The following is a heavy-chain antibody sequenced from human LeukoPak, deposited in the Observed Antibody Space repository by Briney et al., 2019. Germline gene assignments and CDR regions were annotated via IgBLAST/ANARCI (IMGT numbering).Heavy chain of an antibody. V-gene: IGHV1-8*01. CDR2: MNPNSGNT. Sequence: ASVKVSCKASGYTFTSYDINWVRQATGQGLEWMGWMNPNSGNTGYAQKFQGRVTMTRNTSISTAYMELSSLRSEDTAVYYCARGINHYDSSGYHPLNFDYWGQGTLVTVSS. D-gene: IGHD3-22*01. J-gene: IGHJ4*02. CDR3: ARGINHYDSSGYHPLNFDY. CDR1: GYTFTSYD.